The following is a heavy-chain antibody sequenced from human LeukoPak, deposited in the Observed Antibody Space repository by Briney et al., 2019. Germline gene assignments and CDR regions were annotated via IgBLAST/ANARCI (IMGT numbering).Heavy chain of an antibody. CDR3: ARDPKGGSYYYYMDV. J-gene: IGHJ6*03. CDR2: IYYSGST. Sequence: PETLSLTCTVSGGSISSSSYYWGWIRQPPGKGLEWIGSIYYSGSTYYNPSLKSRVTISVDTSKNQFPLKLSSVTAADTAVYYCARDPKGGSYYYYMDVWGKGTTVTVSS. D-gene: IGHD5-12*01. V-gene: IGHV4-39*06. CDR1: GGSISSSSYY.